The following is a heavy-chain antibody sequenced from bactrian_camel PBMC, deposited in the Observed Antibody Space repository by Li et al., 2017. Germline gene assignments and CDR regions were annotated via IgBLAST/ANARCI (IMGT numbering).Heavy chain of an antibody. CDR2: ISTPSGPT. D-gene: IGHD6*01. CDR1: RYPYPFSDNC. Sequence: QVQLVESGGGSVQAGGSLRLTCTAERYPYPFSDNCLAWFHQASGKGREGVASISTPSGPTVYAGSVKGRFTISLDNAGNTLYLQMDNLKPEDTAVYYCAPAGRSYVDIKCRARLGQGTQVTVS. V-gene: IGHV3S1*01. J-gene: IGHJ4*01.